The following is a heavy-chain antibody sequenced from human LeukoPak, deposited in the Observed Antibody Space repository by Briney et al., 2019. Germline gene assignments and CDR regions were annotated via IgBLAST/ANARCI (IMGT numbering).Heavy chain of an antibody. J-gene: IGHJ4*02. CDR1: GFAFSGSG. CDR2: IRSKANNYAA. V-gene: IGHV3-73*01. Sequence: VQPGGSLKLSCVASGFAFSGSGIYWVRQASGKGLEWVGRIRSKANNYAAAYVASVRGRFTISRDDSKNTAYLQMNSLNTEDTAIYYCSSRPPVEATPVRECWGQGTLVTVSS. CDR3: SSRPPVEATPVREC. D-gene: IGHD2-15*01.